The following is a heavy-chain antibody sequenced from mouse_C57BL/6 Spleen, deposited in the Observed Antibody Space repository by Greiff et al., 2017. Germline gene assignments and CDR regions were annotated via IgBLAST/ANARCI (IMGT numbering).Heavy chain of an antibody. V-gene: IGHV14-2*01. Sequence: VQLKESGAELVKPGASVKLSCTAPGFNIKDYYMHWVKQRTEQGLEWIGRIDPEDGETKYATKFQGKATITADTSSNTAYLQLSSLTSEDTAVYYYAVNWDYYAMDYWGQGTSVTVSS. D-gene: IGHD4-1*01. CDR3: AVNWDYYAMDY. CDR2: IDPEDGET. J-gene: IGHJ4*01. CDR1: GFNIKDYY.